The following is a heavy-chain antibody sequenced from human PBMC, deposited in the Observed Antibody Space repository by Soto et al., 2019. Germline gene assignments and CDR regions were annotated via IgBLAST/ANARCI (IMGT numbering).Heavy chain of an antibody. CDR1: GGTFSHYG. J-gene: IGHJ5*02. D-gene: IGHD3-22*01. V-gene: IGHV1-69*12. CDR2: IIPIFGIA. Sequence: QVQLVQSGAEVKKPGSSVKVSCKASGGTFSHYGISWVRQAPGQGLEWMGGIIPIFGIANYGQKFQGRVTITADESTSTAYMELSSLRSEDTAVYYCARPMRYYYENSGQSPWFDPWGQGTLVTVS. CDR3: ARPMRYYYENSGQSPWFDP.